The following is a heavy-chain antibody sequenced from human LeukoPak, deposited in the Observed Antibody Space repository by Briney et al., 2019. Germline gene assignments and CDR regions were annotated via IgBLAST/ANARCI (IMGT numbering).Heavy chain of an antibody. D-gene: IGHD4-17*01. CDR1: GGSISRDDYY. CDR2: IYYSGST. Sequence: SETLSLTCNVSGGSISRDDYYWSWIRQPPGKGLEWIGYIYYSGSTYYNPSLKSRVIISVDTSKNQFSLKLSSVTAADTAVYYCARVDYGDYSKDFDYWGQGTLVTVSS. V-gene: IGHV4-30-4*01. J-gene: IGHJ4*02. CDR3: ARVDYGDYSKDFDY.